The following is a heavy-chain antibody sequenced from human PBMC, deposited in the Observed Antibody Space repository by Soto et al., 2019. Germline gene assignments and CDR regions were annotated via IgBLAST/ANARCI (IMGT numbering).Heavy chain of an antibody. CDR3: ARGRYGDY. D-gene: IGHD1-1*01. CDR2: ISAHNGNT. CDR1: GYTFTSYG. V-gene: IGHV1-18*01. Sequence: QVHLVQSGAEVKKPGGSVKVSCKASGYTFTSYGITWVRQAPGQGLEWMGWISAHNGNTDYAQKLQGRVIVTRDTSTSTAYMEPRSLISDDTAVYYCARGRYGDYWGQGALVTVSS. J-gene: IGHJ4*02.